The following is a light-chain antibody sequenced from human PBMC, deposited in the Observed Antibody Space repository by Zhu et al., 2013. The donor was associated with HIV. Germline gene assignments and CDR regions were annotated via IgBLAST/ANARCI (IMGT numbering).Light chain of an antibody. CDR1: QTIRSY. V-gene: IGKV1-39*01. Sequence: DIQMTQSPSSLSASVGDRVTITCRASQTIRSYLNWYQQKPGKAPKLLIYAVFSLQSGVPSRFSGSGSGTDFTLTISNLQPEDFATYYCQQVNYYVTFGGGTKVDIK. CDR3: QQVNYYVT. CDR2: AVF. J-gene: IGKJ4*01.